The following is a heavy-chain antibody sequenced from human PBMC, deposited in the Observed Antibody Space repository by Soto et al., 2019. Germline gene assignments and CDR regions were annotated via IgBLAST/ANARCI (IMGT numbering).Heavy chain of an antibody. V-gene: IGHV4-30-4*01. CDR1: GGSISSGDYY. CDR2: IYYSGST. J-gene: IGHJ3*02. D-gene: IGHD3-22*01. CDR3: ARGYDSSGYYAFDI. Sequence: PSETLSLTCTVSGGSISSGDYYWSWIRQPPGKGLEWIGYIYYSGSTYYNPSLKSRVTISVDTSKNQFSLKLSSVTAADTAVYYCARGYDSSGYYAFDIWGQGTMVTVSS.